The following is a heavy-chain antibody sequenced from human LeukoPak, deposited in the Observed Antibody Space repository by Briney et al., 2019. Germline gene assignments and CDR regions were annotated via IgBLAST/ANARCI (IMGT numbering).Heavy chain of an antibody. CDR3: TRAITYFYGSVTYDWFDS. CDR2: IKSDGST. D-gene: IGHD3-10*01. CDR1: GFTFSSYW. V-gene: IGHV3-74*01. J-gene: IGHJ5*01. Sequence: GGSLRLSCAASGFTFSSYWMHWVRQTPGKGLMWVARIKSDGSTIYADSVQGRFTISRDNAKNMVYLQMNSLRADDTAIYYCTRAITYFYGSVTYDWFDSWGQGTRVTVSS.